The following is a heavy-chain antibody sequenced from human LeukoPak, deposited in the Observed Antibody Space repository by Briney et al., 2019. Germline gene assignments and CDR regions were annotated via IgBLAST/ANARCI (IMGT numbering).Heavy chain of an antibody. D-gene: IGHD3-22*01. CDR1: GFTFSSYA. Sequence: GGSLRLSCSASGFTFSSYAMAWVRQAPGKGLEYVSSISSNGGSTYYGNSVKGRFTISRDNSKNTLYLQMDTLTPEDMGVYYCARSLGYYDYWGQGTLVTVSS. V-gene: IGHV3-64*01. CDR2: ISSNGGST. CDR3: ARSLGYYDY. J-gene: IGHJ4*02.